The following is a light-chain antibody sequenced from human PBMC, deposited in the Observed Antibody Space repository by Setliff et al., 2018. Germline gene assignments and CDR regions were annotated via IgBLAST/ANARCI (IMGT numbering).Light chain of an antibody. CDR3: SSYTSSSTYV. Sequence: QSVLTQPASVSGSPGQSITISCTGTSSDVGGYNYVSWYQQHPGKAPKLMIYDANKRPSGVSNRFSGSKSGNTASLTISGLQAEDEADYYCSSYTSSSTYVFGTGTKVTVL. CDR2: DAN. J-gene: IGLJ1*01. CDR1: SSDVGGYNY. V-gene: IGLV2-14*01.